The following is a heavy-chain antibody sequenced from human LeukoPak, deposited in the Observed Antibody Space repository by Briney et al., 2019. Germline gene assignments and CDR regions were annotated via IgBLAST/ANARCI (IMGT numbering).Heavy chain of an antibody. V-gene: IGHV3-11*01. CDR1: RFTFSDYY. D-gene: IGHD5-18*01. CDR3: ASFTTAMGGYNWFDP. J-gene: IGHJ5*02. Sequence: GGSLRLSYAASRFTFSDYYMSWIRQAPGKGLEWVSYISSSGSTIYYADSVKGRFTISRDNAKNSLYLQMNSLRAEDTAVYYCASFTTAMGGYNWFDPWGQGTLVTVSS. CDR2: ISSSGSTI.